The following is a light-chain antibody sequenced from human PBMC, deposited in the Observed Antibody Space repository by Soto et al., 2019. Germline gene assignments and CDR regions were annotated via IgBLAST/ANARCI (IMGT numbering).Light chain of an antibody. CDR3: PQTYSTLIT. Sequence: DIQMTQSPPSLSASVGDRVTITCRASQSVSSYLNWYQQKPGKAPKLLIYAASTLQSRVPSRFSGSGSGTDFTLTISSLQPEDFATYYCPQTYSTLITFGQGTRLEIK. J-gene: IGKJ5*01. V-gene: IGKV1-39*01. CDR1: QSVSSY. CDR2: AAS.